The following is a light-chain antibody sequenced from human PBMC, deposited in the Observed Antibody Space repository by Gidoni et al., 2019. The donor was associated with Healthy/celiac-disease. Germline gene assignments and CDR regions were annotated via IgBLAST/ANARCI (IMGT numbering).Light chain of an antibody. CDR3: SSYTSSSVV. J-gene: IGLJ2*01. CDR1: SSDVGGYNY. V-gene: IGLV2-14*01. CDR2: EVR. Sequence: QSALTQPASVSGSPRQSITISCTGTSSDVGGYNYVSWYQQHPGKAPKLMIYEVRNRPSGVSNRFSGSKSGNTASLTISGLQAEDEADYYCSSYTSSSVVFGGGTKLTVL.